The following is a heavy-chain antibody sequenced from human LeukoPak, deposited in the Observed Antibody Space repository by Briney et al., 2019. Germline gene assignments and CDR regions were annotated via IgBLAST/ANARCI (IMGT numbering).Heavy chain of an antibody. CDR1: GFTFSSYG. CDR3: AKDRWDYDFWSGYYDGY. CDR2: ISYDGSNK. D-gene: IGHD3-3*01. Sequence: GGSLRLSCAASGFTFSSYGMHWVRQAPGKGLEWVAVISYDGSNKYYADSVKGRFTISRDNSKNTLYLQMNSLRAEDTAVYYWAKDRWDYDFWSGYYDGYWGQGPLVTVSS. V-gene: IGHV3-30*18. J-gene: IGHJ4*02.